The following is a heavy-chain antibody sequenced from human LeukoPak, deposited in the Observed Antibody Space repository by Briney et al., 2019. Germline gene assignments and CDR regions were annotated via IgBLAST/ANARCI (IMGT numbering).Heavy chain of an antibody. J-gene: IGHJ3*02. D-gene: IGHD3-22*01. Sequence: PSGTLSLTCAVSGGSISGGNWWSWVRQPPGKGLEWIGEIYHSGNTNYNASLKSRVTVSVDKSKNQFSLKLSSVTAADTAVYYCARVYDGYAFDIWGQGTMVTVSS. CDR1: GGSISGGNW. CDR2: IYHSGNT. V-gene: IGHV4-4*02. CDR3: ARVYDGYAFDI.